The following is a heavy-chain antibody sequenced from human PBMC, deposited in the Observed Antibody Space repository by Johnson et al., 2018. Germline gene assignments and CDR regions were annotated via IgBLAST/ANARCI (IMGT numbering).Heavy chain of an antibody. CDR2: ISYDGSNK. CDR1: GFTFSSYA. J-gene: IGHJ6*02. D-gene: IGHD6-6*01. CDR3: ARSARTQYYYYGMDV. Sequence: QVQLVQSGGGVVQPGRSLRLSCAASGFTFSSYAMHWVRQAPGKGLEWVTIISYDGSNKYYADSVKGRFTISRDNPKNTLYLQMNSLSIEDTAVFYCARSARTQYYYYGMDVWGQGTTVTVSS. V-gene: IGHV3-30-3*01.